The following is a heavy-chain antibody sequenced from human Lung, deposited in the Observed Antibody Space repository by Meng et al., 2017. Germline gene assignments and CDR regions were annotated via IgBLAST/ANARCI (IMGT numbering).Heavy chain of an antibody. V-gene: IGHV1-18*01. D-gene: IGHD3-22*01. CDR2: ISAYNGNT. CDR3: ARDGDSSGYFYGLDV. CDR1: GYAFSTYG. Sequence: SVKVSCKASGYAFSTYGISWVRQAPGQGLKWMGWISAYNGNTNYAQKFQGRVTMTTDTSTSTACAELWSLRSDDAAVYYRARDGDSSGYFYGLDVWGQGTTVTVSS. J-gene: IGHJ6*02.